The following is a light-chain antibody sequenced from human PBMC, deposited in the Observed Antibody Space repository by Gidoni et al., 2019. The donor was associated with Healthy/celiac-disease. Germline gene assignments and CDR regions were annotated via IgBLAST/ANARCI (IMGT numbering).Light chain of an antibody. Sequence: SVMSPTPLSLSVTPGQPAAISCNSSQSLLHSDGKTYLYWYLQKPDQPPQLLNDEVSNRSPGVPGRFSGSGSGTDFTLKSSRVEAEDVGFYYCKQSKQLPGTFGQGTKVEIK. CDR1: QSLLHSDGKTY. CDR2: EVS. J-gene: IGKJ1*01. V-gene: IGKV2D-29*01. CDR3: KQSKQLPGT.